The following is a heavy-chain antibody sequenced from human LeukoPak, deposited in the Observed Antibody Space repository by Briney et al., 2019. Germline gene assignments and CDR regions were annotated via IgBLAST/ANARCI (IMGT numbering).Heavy chain of an antibody. D-gene: IGHD6-25*01. CDR2: IYCSGRT. V-gene: IGHV4-39*01. CDR3: ARLKQRLGGYFDY. CDR1: RGSISSSSYY. Sequence: PSETLSLTCTVPRGSISSSSYYSGWIRQPPGKGLEWIGSIYCSGRTYYNPSLERRVTTTVDTSKNQFSLKLSSVTAADTAVYYWARLKQRLGGYFDYWGQGTLVTVSS. J-gene: IGHJ4*02.